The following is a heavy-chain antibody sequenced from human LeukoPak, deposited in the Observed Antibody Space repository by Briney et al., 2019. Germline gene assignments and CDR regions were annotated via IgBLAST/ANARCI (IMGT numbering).Heavy chain of an antibody. CDR2: IYWNGDFT. J-gene: IGHJ4*02. V-gene: IGHV3-20*04. CDR3: TRLSGIVGAGAFDY. Sequence: GGSLRLSCAASGFTFDDHGMSWVRRVPGQGLEWVSSIYWNGDFTTYAESVKGRFTISRDNAKTSLYLQMNSLRVEDTAFYYCTRLSGIVGAGAFDYWGQGNLVTVSS. D-gene: IGHD6-19*01. CDR1: GFTFDDHG.